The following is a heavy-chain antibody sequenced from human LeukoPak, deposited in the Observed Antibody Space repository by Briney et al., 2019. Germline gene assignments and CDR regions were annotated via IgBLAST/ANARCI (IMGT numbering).Heavy chain of an antibody. CDR1: GFSFSTYW. CDR2: INPDGTER. V-gene: IGHV3-7*03. Sequence: GGSLRLSCAASGFSFSTYWMSWVRQAPGKGLEWVALINPDGTERYYADSVKGRFTISRDNAKNSLDLQMDSLRAEDTAMYSCARDLAAVPGPRMDVWGQGTTVTVSS. CDR3: ARDLAAVPGPRMDV. J-gene: IGHJ6*02. D-gene: IGHD6-19*01.